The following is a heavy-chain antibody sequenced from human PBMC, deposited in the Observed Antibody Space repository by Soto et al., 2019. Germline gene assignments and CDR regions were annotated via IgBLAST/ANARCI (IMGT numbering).Heavy chain of an antibody. J-gene: IGHJ4*02. V-gene: IGHV3-23*01. CDR2: ISGSGGST. Sequence: EVQLLESGGGLVQPGGSLRLSCAASGFTFSSYAMSWVRQAPGKGLEWVSAISGSGGSTYYADSVKGRFTISRDNSKNTLYLQMNRLRAEDTAVYYCAKDPIDYDFWSGGSDYWGQGTLVTVSS. CDR3: AKDPIDYDFWSGGSDY. D-gene: IGHD3-3*01. CDR1: GFTFSSYA.